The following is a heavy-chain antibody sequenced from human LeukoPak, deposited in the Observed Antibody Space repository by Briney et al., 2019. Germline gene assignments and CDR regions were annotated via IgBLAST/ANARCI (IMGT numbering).Heavy chain of an antibody. Sequence: ASVKVSCKASGYTFTSYGISWVRQAPGQGLERMGWISAYNGNTNYAQMLQGRVTMTTDTSTSTAYMELRSLRSDDTAVYYCARDFWSEGVILYWGQGTLVTVSS. V-gene: IGHV1-18*01. J-gene: IGHJ4*02. CDR3: ARDFWSEGVILY. CDR1: GYTFTSYG. D-gene: IGHD3/OR15-3a*01. CDR2: ISAYNGNT.